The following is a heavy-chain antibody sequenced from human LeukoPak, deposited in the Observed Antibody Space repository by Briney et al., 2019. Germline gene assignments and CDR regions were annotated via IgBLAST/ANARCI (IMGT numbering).Heavy chain of an antibody. V-gene: IGHV3-66*01. D-gene: IGHD1-14*01. CDR2: IYSGGST. CDR3: ARDLRYYYFDY. Sequence: GGSLRLSCAASGFTVSSNYMSWVRQAPGKGLEWVSVIYSGGSTYYADSVKGRFTISRDNSKNTLYLQMNSLRAEDTAVYYCARDLRYYYFDYWGQGTLVTVSS. CDR1: GFTVSSNY. J-gene: IGHJ4*02.